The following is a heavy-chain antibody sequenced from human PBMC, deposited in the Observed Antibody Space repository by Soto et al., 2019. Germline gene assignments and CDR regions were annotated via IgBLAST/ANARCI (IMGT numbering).Heavy chain of an antibody. Sequence: ESGPTQVKPRQTLTLTCTFSGFSLTTSGVGVGWIRQSPGKAPEWLALIYWDDDKRYSPSLTSRLTITKDTSKNQVVLTMADLDPADTSTYYCAHRVLRTVFGLVTTTAIYFDFCGQVTPVAVSS. CDR3: AHRVLRTVFGLVTTTAIYFDF. D-gene: IGHD3-3*01. V-gene: IGHV2-5*02. CDR2: IYWDDDK. J-gene: IGHJ4*02. CDR1: GFSLTTSGVG.